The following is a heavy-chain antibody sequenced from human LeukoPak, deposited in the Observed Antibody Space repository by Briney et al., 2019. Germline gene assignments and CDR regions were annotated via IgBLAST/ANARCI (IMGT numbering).Heavy chain of an antibody. Sequence: SVKVSCKASGGTFSSYAISWVRQAPGQGLEWMGRIIPILGIANYAQKFQGRVTITADKSTSTAYMELSSLRSEDTAVYYCAREWFGELLYGYYGMDVWGQGTTVTVSS. CDR2: IIPILGIA. J-gene: IGHJ6*02. D-gene: IGHD3-10*01. V-gene: IGHV1-69*04. CDR3: AREWFGELLYGYYGMDV. CDR1: GGTFSSYA.